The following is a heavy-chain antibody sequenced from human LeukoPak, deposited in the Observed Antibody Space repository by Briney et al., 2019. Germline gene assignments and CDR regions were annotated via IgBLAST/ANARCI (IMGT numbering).Heavy chain of an antibody. CDR3: ARVSDSSGYYLFDY. D-gene: IGHD3-22*01. CDR1: GGSFSGCY. V-gene: IGHV4-34*01. Sequence: SETLSLTCAVYGGSFSGCYWSWIRQPPGKGLEWIGEINHSGSTNYNPSLKSRVTISVDTSKNQFSLKLSSVTAADTAVYYCARVSDSSGYYLFDYWGQGTLVTVSS. J-gene: IGHJ4*02. CDR2: INHSGST.